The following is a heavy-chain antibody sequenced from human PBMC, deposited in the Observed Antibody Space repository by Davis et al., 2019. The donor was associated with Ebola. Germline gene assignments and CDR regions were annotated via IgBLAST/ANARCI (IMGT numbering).Heavy chain of an antibody. Sequence: GGSLRLSCAASGFTFSSYSMNWVRQAPGKGLEWVSYISSSSSSIYYADSVKGRFTISRDNAKNSLCLQMNSLRDEDTAMYYCARDNDYIWGSYRYDYWGQGTLVTVSS. CDR2: ISSSSSSI. D-gene: IGHD3-16*02. CDR1: GFTFSSYS. CDR3: ARDNDYIWGSYRYDY. J-gene: IGHJ4*02. V-gene: IGHV3-48*02.